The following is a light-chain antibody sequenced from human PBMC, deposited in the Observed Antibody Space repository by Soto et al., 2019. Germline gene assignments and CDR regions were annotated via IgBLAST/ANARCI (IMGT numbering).Light chain of an antibody. J-gene: IGKJ1*01. CDR3: LQHNSYPRT. Sequence: DLQITQSPSSLSAAVVYIVTITFRASQNISNYLNWYQQKPGKAPKVLIYAASSLQSGVPSRFSGSGSGTEFTLTISSLQPEDFATYYCLQHNSYPRTFGQGTKV. CDR2: AAS. CDR1: QNISNY. V-gene: IGKV1-17*01.